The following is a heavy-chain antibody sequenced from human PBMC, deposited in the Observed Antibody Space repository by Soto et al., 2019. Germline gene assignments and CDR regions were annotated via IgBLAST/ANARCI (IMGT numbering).Heavy chain of an antibody. D-gene: IGHD5-12*01. Sequence: GGSLRLSCAASGFTFSDYYMSWIRQAPGKGLEWVSYISSSGSTIYYADSVKGRFTISRDNAKNSLYLQMNSLRAEDTAVYYCARGRMNFVDIVATINYNWFDPWGQGTLVTVSS. J-gene: IGHJ5*02. V-gene: IGHV3-11*01. CDR3: ARGRMNFVDIVATINYNWFDP. CDR1: GFTFSDYY. CDR2: ISSSGSTI.